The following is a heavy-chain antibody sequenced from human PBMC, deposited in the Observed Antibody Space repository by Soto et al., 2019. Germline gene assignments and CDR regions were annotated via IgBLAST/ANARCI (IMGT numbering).Heavy chain of an antibody. Sequence: ASVKVSCKASGYTFTSYGISWARQAPGQGLEWMGWISAYNGNTNYAQKPQGRVTMTTDTSTSTAYMELRSLRSDDTAVYYCARAGSIAARPVWFDPWGQGTLVTVSS. CDR1: GYTFTSYG. CDR2: ISAYNGNT. J-gene: IGHJ5*02. CDR3: ARAGSIAARPVWFDP. V-gene: IGHV1-18*01. D-gene: IGHD6-6*01.